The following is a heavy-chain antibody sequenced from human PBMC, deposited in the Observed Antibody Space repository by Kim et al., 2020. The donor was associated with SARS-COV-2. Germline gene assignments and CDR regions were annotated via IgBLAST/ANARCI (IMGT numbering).Heavy chain of an antibody. CDR2: IYYSGST. CDR3: ARGDSSGWYLGN. D-gene: IGHD6-19*01. CDR1: GGSISSYY. V-gene: IGHV4-59*01. Sequence: SETLSLTCTVSGGSISSYYWGWIRQPPGKGLEWIGYIYYSGSTNYNPSLKSRVTISVDTSKNQFSLKLSSVTAADTAVYYCARGDSSGWYLGNWGQGTLVTVSS. J-gene: IGHJ4*02.